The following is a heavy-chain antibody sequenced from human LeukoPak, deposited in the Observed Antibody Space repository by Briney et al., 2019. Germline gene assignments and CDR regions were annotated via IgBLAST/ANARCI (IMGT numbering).Heavy chain of an antibody. CDR1: GFAFSDYW. J-gene: IGHJ4*02. Sequence: PGGSLRLSCAASGFAFSDYWMHWVRQLPGKGLLWVSNINTDGSRTDYADSVKGRFTISRDNAKNSLYLQMNSLRAEDTAVYYCARDNMRDGGIAAAGTDYWGQGTLVTVSS. V-gene: IGHV3-74*01. CDR3: ARDNMRDGGIAAAGTDY. D-gene: IGHD6-13*01. CDR2: INTDGSRT.